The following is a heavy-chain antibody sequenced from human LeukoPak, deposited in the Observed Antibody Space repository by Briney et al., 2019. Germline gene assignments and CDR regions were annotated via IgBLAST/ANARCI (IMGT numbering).Heavy chain of an antibody. CDR1: GGSISSSSYY. D-gene: IGHD1-26*01. J-gene: IGHJ4*02. Sequence: PSETLPLTCTVSGGSISSSSYYWGWIRQPPGKGLEWIGSIYYSGSTYYNPSLKSRVTISVDTSKNQFSLKLSSVTAADTAVYYCATAQMVGATMWFDYWGQGTLVTVSS. CDR2: IYYSGST. CDR3: ATAQMVGATMWFDY. V-gene: IGHV4-39*07.